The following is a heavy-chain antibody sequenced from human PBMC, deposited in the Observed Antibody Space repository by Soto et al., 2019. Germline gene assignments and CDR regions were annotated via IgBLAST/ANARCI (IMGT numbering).Heavy chain of an antibody. V-gene: IGHV1-69*02. J-gene: IGHJ5*02. CDR1: GGTFSSYT. Sequence: ASVKVSCKASGGTFSSYTISWVRQAPGQGLEWMGRIIPILGIANYAQKFQGRVTITADKSTSTAYMELSSLRSEDTAVYYCARSLERLIGWFDPWGQGTPVTVSS. D-gene: IGHD1-1*01. CDR3: ARSLERLIGWFDP. CDR2: IIPILGIA.